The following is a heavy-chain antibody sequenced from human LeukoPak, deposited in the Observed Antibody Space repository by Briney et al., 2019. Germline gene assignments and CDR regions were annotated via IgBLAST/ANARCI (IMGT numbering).Heavy chain of an antibody. Sequence: GASVKVSCKASGYTFTSYGISWARQAPGQGLEWMGWISAYNGNTNYAQKLQGRVTMTTDTSTSTAYMELRSLRSDDTAVYYCARDYYDSSGYPPGGYYFDYWGQGTLVTVSS. V-gene: IGHV1-18*01. CDR2: ISAYNGNT. J-gene: IGHJ4*02. D-gene: IGHD3-22*01. CDR1: GYTFTSYG. CDR3: ARDYYDSSGYPPGGYYFDY.